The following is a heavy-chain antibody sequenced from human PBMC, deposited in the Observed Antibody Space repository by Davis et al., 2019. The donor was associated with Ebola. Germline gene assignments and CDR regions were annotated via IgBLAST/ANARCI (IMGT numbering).Heavy chain of an antibody. CDR3: ARSVGRGYSYGYVGGWFDP. V-gene: IGHV1-46*01. D-gene: IGHD5-18*01. CDR2: INPSGGST. CDR1: GYTFTGYY. J-gene: IGHJ5*02. Sequence: ASVKVSCKASGYTFTGYYMHWVRQAPGQGLEWMGIINPSGGSTSYAQKFQGRVTMTRDTSTSTVYMELSSLRSEDTAVYYCARSVGRGYSYGYVGGWFDPWGQGTLVTVSS.